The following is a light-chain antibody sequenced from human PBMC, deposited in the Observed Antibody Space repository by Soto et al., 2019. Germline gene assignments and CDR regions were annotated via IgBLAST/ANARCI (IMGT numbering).Light chain of an antibody. CDR1: QSISSW. CDR3: QQYNAYPLT. Sequence: DIRMTQSPSTLSASVGDRVTITYRASQSISSWLAWYQQKPGKAPKLLIYKTSSLESGVPSRFSGSGSGTEFTLTISSLQPDDFATYYCQQYNAYPLTFGGGTKVEIK. V-gene: IGKV1-5*03. J-gene: IGKJ4*01. CDR2: KTS.